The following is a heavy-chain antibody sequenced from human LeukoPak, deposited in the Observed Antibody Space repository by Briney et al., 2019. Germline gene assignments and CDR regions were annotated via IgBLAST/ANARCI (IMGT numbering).Heavy chain of an antibody. CDR1: GFTFSSYG. J-gene: IGHJ4*02. Sequence: GGSLRLSCAASGFTFSSYGMHWVRQAPGKGLEWVAFIRYDGSNKYYADSVKGRFTISRDNSKNTLYLQMNSLRAEDTAVYYCAKDRSSSGWPYYFDYWGQGTLVTVSS. V-gene: IGHV3-30*02. CDR3: AKDRSSSGWPYYFDY. CDR2: IRYDGSNK. D-gene: IGHD6-19*01.